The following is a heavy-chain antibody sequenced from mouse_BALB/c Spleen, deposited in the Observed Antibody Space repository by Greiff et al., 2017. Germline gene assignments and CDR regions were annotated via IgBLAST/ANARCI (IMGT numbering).Heavy chain of an antibody. CDR2: ISSGGST. D-gene: IGHD2-1*01. CDR3: ARGYGNYGGYAMDY. CDR1: GFTFSSYA. V-gene: IGHV5-6-5*01. Sequence: EVKLMESGGGLVKPGGSLKLSCAASGFTFSSYAMSWVRQTPEKRLEWVASISSGGSTYYPDSVKGRFTISRDNARNILYLQMSSLRSEDTAMYYCARGYGNYGGYAMDYWGQGTSVTVSS. J-gene: IGHJ4*01.